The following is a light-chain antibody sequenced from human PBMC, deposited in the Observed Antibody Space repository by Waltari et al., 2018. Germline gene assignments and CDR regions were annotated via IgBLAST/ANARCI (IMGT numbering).Light chain of an antibody. V-gene: IGKV3-11*01. CDR1: QSVTRY. Sequence: IVLTQSPATLSLSPGERATLSCRASQSVTRYLAWYQQKPGQAPRLLISGASNRAAGIPARFSGSGFETDFTLTISSLEPEDSAVYYCQQRSSWPSFGGGTKVEIK. J-gene: IGKJ4*01. CDR2: GAS. CDR3: QQRSSWPS.